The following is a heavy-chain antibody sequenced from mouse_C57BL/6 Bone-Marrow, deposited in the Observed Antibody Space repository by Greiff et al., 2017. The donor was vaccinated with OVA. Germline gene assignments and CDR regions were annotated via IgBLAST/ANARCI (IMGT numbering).Heavy chain of an antibody. CDR2: IYPGDGDT. CDR1: GYAFSSSW. Sequence: QVQLQQSGPELVKPGASVKISCKASGYAFSSSWMNWVKQRPGKGLEWIGRIYPGDGDTNYNGKFKGKATLTADKSSSTAYMQLSSLTSEDSAVYFCASGRHRTNFDYWGQGTTLTVSS. J-gene: IGHJ2*01. V-gene: IGHV1-82*01. D-gene: IGHD1-1*01. CDR3: ASGRHRTNFDY.